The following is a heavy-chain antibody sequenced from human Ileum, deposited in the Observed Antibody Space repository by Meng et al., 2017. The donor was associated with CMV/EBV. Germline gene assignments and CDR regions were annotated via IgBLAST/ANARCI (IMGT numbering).Heavy chain of an antibody. CDR1: GGSISTYY. CDR3: AREENTVNQFEY. J-gene: IGHJ4*02. V-gene: IGHV4-4*07. Sequence: KESGPGPVKLSGTLSPPCPVSGGSISTYYWTWVRQPSGKGLEGMGRINAGGSTNDNPSLKSRVTMSVDTSKNQFSLKVTSVTAADTAVYYCAREENTVNQFEYWGQGTLVTVSS. D-gene: IGHD4-17*01. CDR2: INAGGST.